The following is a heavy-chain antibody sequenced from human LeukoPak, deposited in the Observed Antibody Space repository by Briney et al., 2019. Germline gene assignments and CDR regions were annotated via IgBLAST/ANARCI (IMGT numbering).Heavy chain of an antibody. CDR2: ISGSGGST. CDR3: ARRRYSGSSQHFDY. V-gene: IGHV3-23*01. D-gene: IGHD1-26*01. Sequence: GGSLRLSCAASGFAFISYGMSWVRQAPGKGLEWVSAISGSGGSTYYADSVKGRFTISRDNSKNTLYLQMNSLRAEDTAVYYCARRRYSGSSQHFDYWGQGTLVTVSS. J-gene: IGHJ4*02. CDR1: GFAFISYG.